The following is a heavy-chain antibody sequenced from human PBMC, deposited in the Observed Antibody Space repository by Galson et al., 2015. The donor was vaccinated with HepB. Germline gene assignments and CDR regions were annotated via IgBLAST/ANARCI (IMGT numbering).Heavy chain of an antibody. CDR1: GFTFSSYS. J-gene: IGHJ6*02. CDR3: ARTGEAVTTRYGMDV. CDR2: ISSSSSYI. Sequence: SLRLSCAASGFTFSSYSMNWVRQAPGKGLEWVSSISSSSSYIYYADSVKGRFTISRDNAKNSLYLQMNSLRAEDTAVYYCARTGEAVTTRYGMDVWGQGTTVTVSS. D-gene: IGHD4-17*01. V-gene: IGHV3-21*01.